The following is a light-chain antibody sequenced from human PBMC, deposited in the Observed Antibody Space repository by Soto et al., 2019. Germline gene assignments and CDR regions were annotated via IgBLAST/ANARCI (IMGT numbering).Light chain of an antibody. CDR3: QQSYSTTWT. CDR2: AAS. J-gene: IGKJ1*01. Sequence: DIQMTQSPSSLSASVGDRVTITCRASQSISSYLNWYQQKPGKAPKLLIYAASSLQSGVPSRSSGSGSGTDFTLTISSLQPEDFATYYCQQSYSTTWTFGQGTKVDIK. CDR1: QSISSY. V-gene: IGKV1-39*01.